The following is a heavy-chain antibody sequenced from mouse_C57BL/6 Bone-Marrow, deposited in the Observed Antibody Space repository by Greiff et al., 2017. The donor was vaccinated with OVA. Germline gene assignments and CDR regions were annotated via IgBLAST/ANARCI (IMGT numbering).Heavy chain of an antibody. V-gene: IGHV5-6*02. CDR2: ISSGGSYT. J-gene: IGHJ4*01. CDR3: ARRTTVVADYAMDY. D-gene: IGHD1-1*01. CDR1: GFTFSSYG. Sequence: EVKLVESGGDLVKPGGSLKLSCAASGFTFSSYGMSWVRQTPDKRLEWVATISSGGSYTYYPASVKGRFTISRDNAKNTLYLQMSSLKSEDTAMYYCARRTTVVADYAMDYWGQGTSVTVSS.